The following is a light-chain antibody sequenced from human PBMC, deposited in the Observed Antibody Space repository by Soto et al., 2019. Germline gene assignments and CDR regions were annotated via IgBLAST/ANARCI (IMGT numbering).Light chain of an antibody. V-gene: IGLV2-14*01. J-gene: IGLJ7*01. CDR2: DVS. Sequence: QSALTQPASVSGSPGQSITISCTGTSSDVGGYNYVSWYQQHPGKAPKLMIYDVSNRPSGVSNRFSGSKSGNTASLTISGLQAEDEADYYCSSYTISSTAVFGGGTQLTVL. CDR3: SSYTISSTAV. CDR1: SSDVGGYNY.